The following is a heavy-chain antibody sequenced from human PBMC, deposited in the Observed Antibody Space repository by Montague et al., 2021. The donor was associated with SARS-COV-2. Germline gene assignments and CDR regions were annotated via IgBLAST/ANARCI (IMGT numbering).Heavy chain of an antibody. CDR1: GDTVSSHSPT. J-gene: IGHJ6*02. V-gene: IGHV6-1*01. CDR3: TSVREGNYNVMDV. D-gene: IGHD2/OR15-2a*01. Sequence: CPISGDTVSSHSPTSYWVTQSPPRGLEWLGRTYYRSKWYNDYAVSVRGRVTINPDTSKNQFSLQLNSVTPEDTAIYYCTSVREGNYNVMDVWGQGTTVTVSS. CDR2: TYYRSKWYN.